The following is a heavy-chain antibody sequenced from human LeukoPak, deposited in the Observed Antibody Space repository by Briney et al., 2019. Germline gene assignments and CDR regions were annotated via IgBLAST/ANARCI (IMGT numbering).Heavy chain of an antibody. J-gene: IGHJ4*02. CDR3: ARQTGSGLFILP. Sequence: SSETLSLTCTVSGVSISSSNSYWGWIRQPPGKGLEWIGSIYYSGNTYYNASLKSQVSISIDTSKNRFSLKLTSVTAADTAVYYCARQTGSGLFILPGGQGTLVTVSS. CDR2: IYYSGNT. V-gene: IGHV4-39*01. CDR1: GVSISSSNSY. D-gene: IGHD3/OR15-3a*01.